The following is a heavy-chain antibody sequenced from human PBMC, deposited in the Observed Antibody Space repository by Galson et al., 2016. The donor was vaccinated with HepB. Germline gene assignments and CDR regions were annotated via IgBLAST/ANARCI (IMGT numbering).Heavy chain of an antibody. D-gene: IGHD6-13*01. CDR2: IYFDGRT. J-gene: IGHJ4*02. CDR3: AAAAAANDIDY. Sequence: SLRLSCAASGFAISNNHMSWVRQAPGKGLDWVSIIYFDGRTFHADSVKGRFTISRDISKNTVYLQMSSLIAVDTAVYYCAAAAAANDIDYCGQGTQVTVSS. CDR1: GFAISNNH. V-gene: IGHV3-53*01.